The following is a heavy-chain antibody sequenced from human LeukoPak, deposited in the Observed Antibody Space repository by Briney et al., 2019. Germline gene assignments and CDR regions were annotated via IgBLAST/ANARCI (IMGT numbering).Heavy chain of an antibody. CDR2: IKSKTDGGTT. Sequence: GGSLRLSCAASGFTFTNSYMTWVRQAPRKGLVWVGRIKSKTDGGTTDYAAPVKGRFTISRDDSKNTLYLQMNSLKTEDTAVYYCTTPNLDVVTIFGVVISNTYYYGMDVWGQGTTVTVSS. J-gene: IGHJ6*02. CDR3: TTPNLDVVTIFGVVISNTYYYGMDV. CDR1: GFTFTNSY. V-gene: IGHV3-15*01. D-gene: IGHD3-3*01.